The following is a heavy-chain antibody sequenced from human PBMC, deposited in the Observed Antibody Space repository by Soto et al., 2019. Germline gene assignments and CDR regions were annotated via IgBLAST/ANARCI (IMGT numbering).Heavy chain of an antibody. CDR3: ARVGVAYYDSSGYTYYYYGMDV. J-gene: IGHJ6*02. CDR1: GGTFSSYA. CDR2: IIPIFGTA. D-gene: IGHD3-22*01. V-gene: IGHV1-69*13. Sequence: AVKVSCKASGGTFSSYAISWVRQAPGQGLEWMGGIIPIFGTANYAQKFQGRVTITADESTSTAYMELSSLRSEDTAVYYCARVGVAYYDSSGYTYYYYGMDVWGQGTTVTVSS.